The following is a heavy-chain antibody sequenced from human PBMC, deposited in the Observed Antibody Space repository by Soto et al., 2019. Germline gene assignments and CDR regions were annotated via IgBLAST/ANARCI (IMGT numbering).Heavy chain of an antibody. CDR3: ASWPPKRAAAVDTAMVGLFDY. CDR2: ISGSGGST. D-gene: IGHD5-18*01. Sequence: EVQLLESGGGLVQPGGSLRLSCAASGFTFSSYAMSWVRQAPGKGLEWVSAISGSGGSTYYADSVKGRFTISRDNSKNTLYLQMNSLRAEDTAVYYCASWPPKRAAAVDTAMVGLFDYWGQGTLVTVSS. V-gene: IGHV3-23*01. CDR1: GFTFSSYA. J-gene: IGHJ4*02.